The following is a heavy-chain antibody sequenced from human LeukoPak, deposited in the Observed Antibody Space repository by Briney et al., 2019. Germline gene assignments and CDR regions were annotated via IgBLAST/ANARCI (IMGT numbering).Heavy chain of an antibody. CDR1: GGTFSSYA. J-gene: IGHJ6*02. Sequence: SVKVSCKASGGTFSSYAISWVRQAPGQGLEWMGRIIPILGIANYAQNFQGRVTITADKSTSTAYMELSSLRSEDSAVYYCARDAYDSSGYWIYYYYGMDVWGQGTTVTVSS. D-gene: IGHD3-22*01. CDR3: ARDAYDSSGYWIYYYYGMDV. CDR2: IIPILGIA. V-gene: IGHV1-69*04.